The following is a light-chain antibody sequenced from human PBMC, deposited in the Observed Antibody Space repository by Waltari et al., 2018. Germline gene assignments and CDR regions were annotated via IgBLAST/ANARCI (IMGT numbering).Light chain of an antibody. Sequence: DIQMTQSPSTVSASLGDRVTITCRASQNLNTFLSWYQQKPGAVPNLLIYDASTLERGVPSRFSGSGSGTHFTLTISGLQPDDFATHYCQQYYDYPINFGQGTRL. J-gene: IGKJ5*01. CDR2: DAS. CDR1: QNLNTF. CDR3: QQYYDYPIN. V-gene: IGKV1-5*01.